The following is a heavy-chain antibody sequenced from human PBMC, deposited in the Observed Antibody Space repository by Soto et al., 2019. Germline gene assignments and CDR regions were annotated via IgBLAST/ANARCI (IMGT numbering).Heavy chain of an antibody. Sequence: ASVKVSCKASGYTFTGYYMHWVRQAPGQGLEWMGWINPNSGGTNYAQKLQGRVTMTRDTSISTGYMELSRLRSEETAVYYCAREIGTCLFIIHGCFDPWCQGPLVTISS. J-gene: IGHJ5*02. CDR1: GYTFTGYY. CDR3: AREIGTCLFIIHGCFDP. CDR2: INPNSGGT. D-gene: IGHD3-16*01. V-gene: IGHV1-2*02.